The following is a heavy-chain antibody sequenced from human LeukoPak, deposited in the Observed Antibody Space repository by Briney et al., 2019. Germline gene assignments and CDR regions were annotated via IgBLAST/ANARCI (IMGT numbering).Heavy chain of an antibody. V-gene: IGHV3-48*02. Sequence: GGSLRLSCTASGFIFSTYKMSWVRQAPGKGLEWVSDISDSSSTTNYADSVKGRFTISRDNAKNSLYLQMNSLRDDDTAVYYCASALGPRSVTEAFDYWGQGTLVTVSS. D-gene: IGHD1-14*01. CDR1: GFIFSTYK. CDR3: ASALGPRSVTEAFDY. J-gene: IGHJ4*02. CDR2: ISDSSSTT.